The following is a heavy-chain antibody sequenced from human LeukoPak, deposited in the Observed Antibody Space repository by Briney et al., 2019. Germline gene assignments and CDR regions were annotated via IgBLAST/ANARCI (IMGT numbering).Heavy chain of an antibody. CDR3: ATAYPSYSSGWYGANH. Sequence: GGSLRLSCAASGFTFSSYWMTWVRQAPGKGLEWMGGFDPEDGETIYAQKFQGRVTMTEDTSTDTAYMELSSLRSEDTAVYYCATAYPSYSSGWYGANHWGQGTLVTVSS. V-gene: IGHV1-24*01. J-gene: IGHJ5*02. CDR2: FDPEDGET. CDR1: GFTFSSYW. D-gene: IGHD6-19*01.